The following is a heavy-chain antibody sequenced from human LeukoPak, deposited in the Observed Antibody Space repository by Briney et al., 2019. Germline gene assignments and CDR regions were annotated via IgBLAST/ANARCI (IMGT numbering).Heavy chain of an antibody. CDR2: ISYDGSNK. J-gene: IGHJ4*02. CDR1: GFTFSSYG. CDR3: ANDVGYSGYR. Sequence: PGGSLRLSCAAPGFTFSSYGMHWVRQAPGKVQECVAVISYDGSNKYYADSVKGRFTISRDNSKNTLYLQMNSLRAEDTAVYYCANDVGYSGYRWGQGTLVTVSS. V-gene: IGHV3-30*18. D-gene: IGHD5-12*01.